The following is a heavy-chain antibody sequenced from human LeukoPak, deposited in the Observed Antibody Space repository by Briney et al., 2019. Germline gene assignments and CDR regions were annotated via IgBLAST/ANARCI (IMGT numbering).Heavy chain of an antibody. CDR1: GGSFSGYY. CDR2: INHSGST. J-gene: IGHJ6*02. V-gene: IGHV4-34*01. CDR3: ARVTGYSSGWRLYYYGMDV. D-gene: IGHD6-19*01. Sequence: SETLSLTCAVYGGSFSGYYWSWIRQPPGKGLEWIGEINHSGSTNYNPSLKSRVTISADTSKNQFSLKLSSVTAADTAVYYCARVTGYSSGWRLYYYGMDVWGQGTTVTVSS.